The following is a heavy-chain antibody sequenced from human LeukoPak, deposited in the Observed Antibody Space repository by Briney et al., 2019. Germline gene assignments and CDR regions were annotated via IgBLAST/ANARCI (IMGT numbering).Heavy chain of an antibody. D-gene: IGHD3-10*01. Sequence: GGSLRLSCAASGFTFSNYAMSWVCQAPGKGLEWVSTISGSGGSTYYADSVKGRFTISRDNSKNTLYLQMNSLRAEDTAVYYCAREPLANRGSLPNWFDPWGQGTLVTVSS. J-gene: IGHJ5*02. CDR2: ISGSGGST. V-gene: IGHV3-23*01. CDR1: GFTFSNYA. CDR3: AREPLANRGSLPNWFDP.